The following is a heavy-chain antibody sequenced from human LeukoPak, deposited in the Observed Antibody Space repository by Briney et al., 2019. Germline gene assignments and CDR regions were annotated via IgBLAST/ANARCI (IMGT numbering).Heavy chain of an antibody. CDR3: ARAITLSRSPAY. Sequence: GGSLRLSCAASGFAFSSLYMHWVRQAPGKGRVWVSRINIDGSSTTYADSVKGRFTISRDNTKNTLYLQMNSLRAEDTAVYYCARAITLSRSPAYWGQGTLVTVSS. CDR1: GFAFSSLY. J-gene: IGHJ4*02. V-gene: IGHV3-74*01. CDR2: INIDGSST. D-gene: IGHD1-14*01.